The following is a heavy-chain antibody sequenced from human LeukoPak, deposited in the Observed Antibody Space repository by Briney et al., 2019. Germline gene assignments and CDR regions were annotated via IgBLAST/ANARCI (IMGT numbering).Heavy chain of an antibody. CDR2: IIAYNGNT. D-gene: IGHD3-9*01. Sequence: ASVKVSCKASGYTFTSYGISWVRQAPGQGLEWMGWIIAYNGNTNYAQKLQGRVTMTTDTSTSTAYMELRSLRSDDTAVYYCARDTEVLRYFDWPTGWLAPWGQGTLVTV. V-gene: IGHV1-18*01. CDR3: ARDTEVLRYFDWPTGWLAP. J-gene: IGHJ5*02. CDR1: GYTFTSYG.